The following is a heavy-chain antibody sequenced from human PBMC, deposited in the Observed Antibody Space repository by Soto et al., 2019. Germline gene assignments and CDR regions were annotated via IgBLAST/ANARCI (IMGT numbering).Heavy chain of an antibody. CDR2: IYHSGST. J-gene: IGHJ6*02. Sequence: PSETLSLTCAVSGGSISSSNWWSWVRQPPGQGLEWIGEIYHSGSTNYNPSLKSLVTISVDKSKNQFSLKLSSVTAADTAVYYCARIAACTDYYYYYGMDVWGQGTTVTVSS. CDR3: ARIAACTDYYYYYGMDV. V-gene: IGHV4-4*02. D-gene: IGHD6-13*01. CDR1: GGSISSSNW.